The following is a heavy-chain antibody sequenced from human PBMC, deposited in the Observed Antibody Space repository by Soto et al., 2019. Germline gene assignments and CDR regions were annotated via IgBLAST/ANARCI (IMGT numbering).Heavy chain of an antibody. V-gene: IGHV3-23*01. J-gene: IGHJ6*02. CDR3: AKDLNRRWKVEGMEV. D-gene: IGHD1-1*01. CDR1: VFTFISYS. CDR2: ISGSGGST. Sequence: PVVSLILSCSSSVFTFISYSISLFLQAPVKGLEWVSAISGSGGSTYYADSVKGRFTISRDNSKNTLYLQMNSLRAEDTAVYYCAKDLNRRWKVEGMEVCGQGTTVTVSS.